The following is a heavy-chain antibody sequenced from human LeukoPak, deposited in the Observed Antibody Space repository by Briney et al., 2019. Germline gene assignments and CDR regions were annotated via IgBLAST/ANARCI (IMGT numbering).Heavy chain of an antibody. J-gene: IGHJ4*02. D-gene: IGHD3-10*01. CDR3: ARDLGNFDSGTSYHDY. CDR1: GFTFSNHG. V-gene: IGHV3-33*01. Sequence: GGSLRLSCTASGFTFSNHGLHWVRQAPGKGLEWMALIWYDGSKRYYADSVQGRFTISRDDSKNTLFLQMNSLRAEDTAVYYCARDLGNFDSGTSYHDYWGQGTLVTVSS. CDR2: IWYDGSKR.